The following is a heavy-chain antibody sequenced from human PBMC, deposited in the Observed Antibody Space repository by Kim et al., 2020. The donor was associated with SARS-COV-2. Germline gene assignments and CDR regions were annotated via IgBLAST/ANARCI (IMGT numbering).Heavy chain of an antibody. D-gene: IGHD6-19*01. V-gene: IGHV3-48*04. J-gene: IGHJ6*02. CDR3: ARDSGWPGGYYGMDV. CDR2: ISSSSSTI. CDR1: GFTFSSYS. Sequence: GGSLRLSCAASGFTFSSYSMNWVRQAPGKGLEWVSYISSSSSTIYYADSVKGRFTISRDNAKNSLYLQMNSLRAEDTAVYYCARDSGWPGGYYGMDVWGQGTTVTVSS.